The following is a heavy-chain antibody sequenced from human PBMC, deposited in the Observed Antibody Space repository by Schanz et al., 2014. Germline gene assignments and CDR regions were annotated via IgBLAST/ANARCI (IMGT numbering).Heavy chain of an antibody. D-gene: IGHD6-13*01. Sequence: VQLVESGGGVVQFGRSLRLSCVASGFTFNSYAMTWVRQAPGKGLEWVSSIISSSSYIYYADSVKGRFTISRDNAKNSLYLQMNSLRAEDTAVYYCAREEGWGIAAAGPKHYYYGMDVWGQGTTVTVSS. J-gene: IGHJ6*02. CDR2: IISSSSYI. CDR1: GFTFNSYA. V-gene: IGHV3-21*01. CDR3: AREEGWGIAAAGPKHYYYGMDV.